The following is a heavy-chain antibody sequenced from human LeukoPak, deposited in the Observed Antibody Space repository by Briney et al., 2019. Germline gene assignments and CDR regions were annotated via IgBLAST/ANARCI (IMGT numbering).Heavy chain of an antibody. Sequence: NPGGSLRLSCGASGFTFRSYSMNWVRQAPGKGLEWVSSISSSSSYIYYADSVKGRFTISRDNAKKSLYLQMNSLRAEDTAVYYCARDLEGEYGDYVPGTFDYWGQGTLVTVSS. CDR1: GFTFRSYS. CDR2: ISSSSSYI. CDR3: ARDLEGEYGDYVPGTFDY. V-gene: IGHV3-21*01. D-gene: IGHD4-17*01. J-gene: IGHJ4*02.